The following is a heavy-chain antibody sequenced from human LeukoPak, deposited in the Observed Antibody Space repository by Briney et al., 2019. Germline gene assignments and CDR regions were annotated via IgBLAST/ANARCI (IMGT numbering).Heavy chain of an antibody. Sequence: GGSLRLSCAASGFTFSSCSMNWVRQAPGKGLEWVSSISSSSSYIYYADSVKGRFTISRDNAKNSLYLQMNSLRAEDTAVYYCARDSHYDFWSGYYPSFDYWGQGTLVTVSS. CDR3: ARDSHYDFWSGYYPSFDY. J-gene: IGHJ4*02. D-gene: IGHD3-3*01. CDR1: GFTFSSCS. V-gene: IGHV3-21*01. CDR2: ISSSSSYI.